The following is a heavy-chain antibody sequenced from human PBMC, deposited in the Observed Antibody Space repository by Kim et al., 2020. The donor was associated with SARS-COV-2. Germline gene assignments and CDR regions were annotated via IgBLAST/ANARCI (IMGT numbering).Heavy chain of an antibody. J-gene: IGHJ5*02. CDR3: ARTKRITIFGVVQWFDP. D-gene: IGHD3-3*01. Sequence: SLKSRVTISVDTSKSQFSLKLSSVTAADTAVYYCARTKRITIFGVVQWFDPWGQGTLVTVSS. V-gene: IGHV4-30-2*05.